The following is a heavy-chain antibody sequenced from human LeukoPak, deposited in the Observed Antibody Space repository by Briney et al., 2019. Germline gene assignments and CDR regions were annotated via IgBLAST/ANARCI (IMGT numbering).Heavy chain of an antibody. J-gene: IGHJ6*02. CDR1: GYTFTSYD. Sequence: ASVKVSCKASGYTFTSYDINWVRQATGQGLEWMGWMNPNSGNTGYAQKFQGRVTMTRNTSISTAYMELSSLRSEDTAVYYCARIPATVGKNYYYGMDVWGQGTTVTVSS. V-gene: IGHV1-8*01. D-gene: IGHD4-17*01. CDR2: MNPNSGNT. CDR3: ARIPATVGKNYYYGMDV.